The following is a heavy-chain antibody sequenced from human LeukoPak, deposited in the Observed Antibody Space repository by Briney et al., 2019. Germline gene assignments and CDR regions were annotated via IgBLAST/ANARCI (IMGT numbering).Heavy chain of an antibody. D-gene: IGHD3-10*01. CDR2: IYWDNDK. J-gene: IGHJ3*01. V-gene: IGHV2-5*02. CDR1: GFSLSTSAVG. Sequence: SGPTLVNPTHTLTLTCTFTGFSLSTSAVGVGCFRQPPGKALEWLALIYWDNDKRYSPSLKSRLTITKDTSKNQVVFTMTNMDPVDTATYYCVHKGDRGAPFDVWGQGTMVTVSS. CDR3: VHKGDRGAPFDV.